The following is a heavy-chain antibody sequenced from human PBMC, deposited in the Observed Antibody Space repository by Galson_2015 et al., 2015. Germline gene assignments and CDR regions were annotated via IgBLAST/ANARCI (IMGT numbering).Heavy chain of an antibody. J-gene: IGHJ4*02. CDR1: DGSINNFY. CDR3: ARAGDDYGSSYFDY. Sequence: ETLSLTCTVSDGSINNFYWSWIRQSPGKGLEWIGYIYYSGSTNYNPSLKSRVTMSVDTSKNLFSLKLSSVTAADTAVYYCARAGDDYGSSYFDYWGQGTLVTVSS. D-gene: IGHD4/OR15-4a*01. CDR2: IYYSGST. V-gene: IGHV4-59*01.